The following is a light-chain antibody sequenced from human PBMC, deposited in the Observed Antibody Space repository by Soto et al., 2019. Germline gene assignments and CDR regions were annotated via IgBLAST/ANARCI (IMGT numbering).Light chain of an antibody. CDR3: QQRSNRPRFT. CDR1: QSVDNY. Sequence: EIVLTQSPATLSLSPGERATLSCRASQSVDNYLAWYQQKPGQAPRLLIYDVSNRATGTPARFSGSGSGTDFTLSISSLELEDFAVYYCQQRSNRPRFTFGPGTKVDIK. J-gene: IGKJ3*01. CDR2: DVS. V-gene: IGKV3-11*01.